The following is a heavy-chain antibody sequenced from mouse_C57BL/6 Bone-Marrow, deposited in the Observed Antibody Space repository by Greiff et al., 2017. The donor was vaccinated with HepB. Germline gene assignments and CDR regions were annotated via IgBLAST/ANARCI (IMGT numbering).Heavy chain of an antibody. J-gene: IGHJ3*01. CDR2: ISNGGGST. CDR3: ARALYYYGWFAY. CDR1: GFTFSDYY. D-gene: IGHD1-1*01. Sequence: DVKLQESGGGLVQPGGSLKLSCAASGFTFSDYYMYWVRQTPEKRLEWVAYISNGGGSTYYPDTVKGRFTISRDNAKNTLYLQMSRLKSEDTAMYYCARALYYYGWFAYWGQGTLVTVSA. V-gene: IGHV5-12*01.